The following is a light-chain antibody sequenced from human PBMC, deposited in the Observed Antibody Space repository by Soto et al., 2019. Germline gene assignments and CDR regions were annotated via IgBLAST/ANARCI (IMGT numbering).Light chain of an antibody. CDR3: QQYHSFPHT. Sequence: DIVMTQSPDSLAVSLGERATINCKSSQSVLHTSSNKICLAWYQQKPGQPPKLLIYWASNREVGVPDRFSASGSATDFTITISSLQAEDVAVYYCQQYHSFPHTFGGGTKVEIK. CDR1: QSVLHTSSNKIC. J-gene: IGKJ4*01. CDR2: WAS. V-gene: IGKV4-1*01.